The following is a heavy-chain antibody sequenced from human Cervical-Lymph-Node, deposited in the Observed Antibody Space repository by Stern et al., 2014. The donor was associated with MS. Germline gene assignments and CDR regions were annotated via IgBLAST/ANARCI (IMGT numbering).Heavy chain of an antibody. CDR1: GGSISSRY. CDR2: ISHSGDT. CDR3: ARLSTAVDF. V-gene: IGHV4-59*08. Sequence: QLQLQESGPGLVKPSETLSLTCAVSGGSISSRYWGWIRQPPGKGLEWIGLISHSGDTQYNPSPTSRVTISLTNSKKQFSLNVAAVTAADTAVYYCARLSTAVDFWGQGTLVNVSS. J-gene: IGHJ4*02.